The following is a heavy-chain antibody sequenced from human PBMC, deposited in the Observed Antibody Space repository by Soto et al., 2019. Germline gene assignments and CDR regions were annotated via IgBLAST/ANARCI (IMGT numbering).Heavy chain of an antibody. CDR3: ARQINGDYTAFDI. Sequence: EVQLVESGGGLVKPGGSLRLSCAASGFTFSNYNMNWVRQAPGKRLEWVSSISGSSSYIYYADSLKGRFTISRDNAKNSLYLQMNTPRAEATAVYYCARQINGDYTAFDIWGQGTLVTVSS. CDR1: GFTFSNYN. CDR2: ISGSSSYI. V-gene: IGHV3-21*01. D-gene: IGHD4-17*01. J-gene: IGHJ3*02.